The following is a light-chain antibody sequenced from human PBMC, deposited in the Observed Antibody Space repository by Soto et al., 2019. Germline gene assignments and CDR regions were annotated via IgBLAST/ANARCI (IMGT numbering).Light chain of an antibody. V-gene: IGLV2-14*01. CDR1: TADVGGYDY. J-gene: IGLJ2*01. CDR3: SSYAGSNTLMV. Sequence: QSALTQPASVSGSPGQSITISCTGTTADVGGYDYVYWYQQHPGESPKLLIYDVINRPSGVSVRFSGSKSGSTASLTISGLQAEDEADYYCSSYAGSNTLMVFGGGTKLTVL. CDR2: DVI.